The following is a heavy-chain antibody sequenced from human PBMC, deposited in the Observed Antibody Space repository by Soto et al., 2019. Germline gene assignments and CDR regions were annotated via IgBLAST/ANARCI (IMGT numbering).Heavy chain of an antibody. CDR2: ISYDGSNK. CDR1: GFTFSSYG. Sequence: QVQLVESGGGVVQPGRSLRLSCAASGFTFSSYGMHWVRQAPGKGLEWVAVISYDGSNKYYADSVKGRFTISRDNSKNTLYLQMNSLRAEDMAVYYCAKGPDTMIVVAIGVFGYWGRGTLVTVSS. CDR3: AKGPDTMIVVAIGVFGY. V-gene: IGHV3-30*18. D-gene: IGHD3-22*01. J-gene: IGHJ4*02.